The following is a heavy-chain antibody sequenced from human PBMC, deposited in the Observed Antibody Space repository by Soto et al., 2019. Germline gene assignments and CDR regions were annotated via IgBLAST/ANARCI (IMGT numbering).Heavy chain of an antibody. CDR2: TYYRSKWYN. J-gene: IGHJ4*02. Sequence: SQTLSLTCAIAGDSVSSNSAAWNWIRQSPSRGLEWLGRTYYRSKWYNDYAVSVKSRITINPDTSKNQFSLQLNSVTPEDTAVYYCARERGWLQLMQPYYFDYWGQGTLVTVSS. V-gene: IGHV6-1*01. CDR1: GDSVSSNSAA. D-gene: IGHD5-12*01. CDR3: ARERGWLQLMQPYYFDY.